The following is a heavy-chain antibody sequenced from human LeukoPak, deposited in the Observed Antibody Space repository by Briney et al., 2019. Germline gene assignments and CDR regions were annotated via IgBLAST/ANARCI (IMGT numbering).Heavy chain of an antibody. D-gene: IGHD6-13*01. CDR1: GLTFSSYA. J-gene: IGHJ3*02. CDR2: ISASSDSI. V-gene: IGHV3-23*01. Sequence: PGGSLRLSCAASGLTFSSYAMSWVRQAPGKGLEWVSCISASSDSIYYADSVKGRFTISRDNSKNTLYLQMNSLRAEDTAVYYCAKYQLFHSNYWRDAFDIWGQGTMVTVSS. CDR3: AKYQLFHSNYWRDAFDI.